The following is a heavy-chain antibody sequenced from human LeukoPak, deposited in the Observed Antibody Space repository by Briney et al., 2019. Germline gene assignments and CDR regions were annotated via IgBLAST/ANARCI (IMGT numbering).Heavy chain of an antibody. V-gene: IGHV3-21*01. CDR3: ARESRDPSGSYFDY. J-gene: IGHJ4*02. CDR1: GFTFSSYS. D-gene: IGHD1-26*01. Sequence: GGSLRLSCAASGFTFSSYSMNWVRQAPGKGLEWVSSISSGSSYRYYADSVKGRFPISRDNAKNSLYLQMNSLRAEDPAVYYCARESRDPSGSYFDYWGQGTLVTVSS. CDR2: ISSGSSYR.